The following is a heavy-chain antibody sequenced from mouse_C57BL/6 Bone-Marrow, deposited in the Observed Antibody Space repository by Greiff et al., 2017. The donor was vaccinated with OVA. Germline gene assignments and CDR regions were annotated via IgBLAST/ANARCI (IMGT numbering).Heavy chain of an antibody. D-gene: IGHD4-1*01. V-gene: IGHV5-4*03. Sequence: EVKVVESGGGLVKPGGSLKLSCAASGFTFSSYAMSWVRQTPEKRLEWVATISDGGSYTYYPDNVKGRFTISRDNAKNNLYLQMSHLKSEDTAMYYCARGGLGQGFAYWGQGTLVTVSA. CDR2: ISDGGSYT. CDR1: GFTFSSYA. J-gene: IGHJ3*01. CDR3: ARGGLGQGFAY.